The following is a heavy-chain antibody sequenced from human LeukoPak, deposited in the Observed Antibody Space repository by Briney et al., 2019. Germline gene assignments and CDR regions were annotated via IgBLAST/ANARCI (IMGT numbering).Heavy chain of an antibody. V-gene: IGHV3-21*06. CDR1: GFTFSRYG. CDR3: ARAGFTFSDYFGSFFDY. Sequence: GGSLRLSCAAAGFTFSRYGMTWVRQAPGKGLEWVSAISGSGDSTYYADSVKGRFTISRDNAKNSLYLQMNSLRAEDTAVYYCARAGFTFSDYFGSFFDYWGQGTLVTVSS. CDR2: ISGSGDST. J-gene: IGHJ4*02. D-gene: IGHD3-10*01.